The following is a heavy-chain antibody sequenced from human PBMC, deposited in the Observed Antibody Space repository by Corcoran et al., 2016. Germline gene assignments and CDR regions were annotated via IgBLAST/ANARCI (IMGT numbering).Heavy chain of an antibody. V-gene: IGHV3-15*07. Sequence: EVQLVESGGGLVKPGGSLRLSCAASGFTFSNAWMNWVRQAPGKGLEWVGRIKSKTDGGTTDYAAPVKGRFTISRDDSKNTLYLQMNSLKTEDTAVYYCPTHTYGSGSYYVVEFDYWGQGTLVTVSS. CDR2: IKSKTDGGTT. CDR3: PTHTYGSGSYYVVEFDY. D-gene: IGHD3-10*01. CDR1: GFTFSNAW. J-gene: IGHJ4*02.